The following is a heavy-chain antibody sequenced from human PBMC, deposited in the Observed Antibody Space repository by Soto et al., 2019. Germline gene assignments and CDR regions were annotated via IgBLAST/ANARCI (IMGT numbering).Heavy chain of an antibody. Sequence: EVQLLESGGGLVQPGGSLRLSCAASGFTFSSYAMSWVRQAPGKGLEWVSAISGSGGSTYYADSVKGRFTISRDNSKNTLYLQMNGLIAEDTAVYYCASIRGYGEYVYYWGQGTLVTVSS. CDR3: ASIRGYGEYVYY. V-gene: IGHV3-23*01. J-gene: IGHJ4*02. CDR2: ISGSGGST. CDR1: GFTFSSYA. D-gene: IGHD4-17*01.